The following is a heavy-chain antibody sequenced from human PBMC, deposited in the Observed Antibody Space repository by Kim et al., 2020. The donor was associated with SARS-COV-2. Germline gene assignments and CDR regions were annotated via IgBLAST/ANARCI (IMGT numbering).Heavy chain of an antibody. CDR1: GFTFSSYG. Sequence: GGSLRLSCAASGFTFSSYGMHWVRQAPGKGLEWVAVIWYDGSNKYYADSVKGRFTISRDNSKNTLYLQMNSLRAEDTAVYYCARDGKTNLYSSSWYGGIAPRPYYYYGMDVWGQGTTVTVSS. CDR2: IWYDGSNK. D-gene: IGHD6-13*01. CDR3: ARDGKTNLYSSSWYGGIAPRPYYYYGMDV. J-gene: IGHJ6*02. V-gene: IGHV3-33*01.